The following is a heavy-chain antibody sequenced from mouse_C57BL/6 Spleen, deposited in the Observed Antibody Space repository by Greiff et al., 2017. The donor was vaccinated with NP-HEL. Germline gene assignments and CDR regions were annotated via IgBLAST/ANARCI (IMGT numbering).Heavy chain of an antibody. CDR1: GYTFTSYG. Sequence: VQLQESGAELARPGASVKLSCKASGYTFTSYGISWVKQRTGQGLEWIGEIYPRSGNTYYNEKFKGKATLTADKSSSTAYMELRSLTSEDSAVYFCAREGELLLPMDDWGQGTSVTVSS. CDR3: AREGELLLPMDD. J-gene: IGHJ4*01. CDR2: IYPRSGNT. V-gene: IGHV1-81*01. D-gene: IGHD1-1*01.